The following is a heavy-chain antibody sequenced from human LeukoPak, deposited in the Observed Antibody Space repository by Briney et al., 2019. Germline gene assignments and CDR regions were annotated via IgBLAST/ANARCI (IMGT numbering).Heavy chain of an antibody. J-gene: IGHJ4*02. D-gene: IGHD3-10*01. Sequence: GGSLRLSCAASGFTFSSYEMNWVRQAPGKGLEGVSYISSSGSTIYYADSVKGRFTISRDNAKNSLYLQMNSLRAEDTAVYYCASDVWFGELFDYWGQGTLVTVSS. CDR2: ISSSGSTI. CDR1: GFTFSSYE. V-gene: IGHV3-48*03. CDR3: ASDVWFGELFDY.